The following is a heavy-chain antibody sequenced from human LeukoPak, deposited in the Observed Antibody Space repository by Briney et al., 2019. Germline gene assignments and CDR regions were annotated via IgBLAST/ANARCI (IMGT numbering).Heavy chain of an antibody. D-gene: IGHD3-22*01. J-gene: IGHJ4*02. V-gene: IGHV3-21*01. CDR3: VRVMPFYSDASGYALDY. CDR2: ISPSSSYI. CDR1: GFSFSSYA. Sequence: GGSLRLSCAASGFSFSSYAVNWVRQDSGKGLEWVSSISPSSSYIHYADSVKGRFTISRDDAKNSLYLQMNSLRAEDTAMYYCVRVMPFYSDASGYALDYWGQGALVTVYS.